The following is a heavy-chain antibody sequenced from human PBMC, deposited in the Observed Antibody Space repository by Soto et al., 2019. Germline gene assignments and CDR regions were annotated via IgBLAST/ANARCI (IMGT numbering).Heavy chain of an antibody. J-gene: IGHJ3*01. D-gene: IGHD3-10*01. V-gene: IGHV1-18*01. CDR3: ASDPDVRGARLRAFDP. CDR2: ISAYNGNT. CDR1: GYTFTSYG. Sequence: QVQLVQSGAEVKKPGASVKVSCKASGYTFTSYGISWVRQAPGQGLAWMGWISAYNGNTNYEQKLQGRVTMTTDTSTSTAYMELRSLISDDTAVYYCASDPDVRGARLRAFDPWGQGTMVTVSS.